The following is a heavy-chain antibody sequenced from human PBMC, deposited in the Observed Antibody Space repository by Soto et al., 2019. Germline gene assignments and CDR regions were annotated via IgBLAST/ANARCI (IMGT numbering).Heavy chain of an antibody. CDR2: LNNDGSDT. V-gene: IGHV3-74*01. CDR3: ATLYGPFDI. Sequence: EVRLVESGGGLVQPGGSLRLSCAASGFTFSNYWMHWVRQAPGKGLVWVSLLNNDGSDTRYADSVKGRFTISRDNSKNTLYLQMNSLRAEDAAVYYCATLYGPFDIWGQGTLVTVSS. J-gene: IGHJ3*02. CDR1: GFTFSNYW. D-gene: IGHD3-16*01.